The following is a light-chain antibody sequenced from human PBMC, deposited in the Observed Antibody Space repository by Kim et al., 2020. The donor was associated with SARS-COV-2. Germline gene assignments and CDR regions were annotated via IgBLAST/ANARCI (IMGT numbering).Light chain of an antibody. CDR1: SLRDYY. J-gene: IGLJ2*01. V-gene: IGLV3-19*01. CDR2: GKN. CDR3: ASRDSSGDRVV. Sequence: SSELTQDPAVSVALGQTVRITCQGDSLRDYYASWYQQWAGQAPLLVAYGKNNRPSGIPGRFSASNSRNTASLTITGAQAEDEADYYCASRDSSGDRVVFGGGTKLTVL.